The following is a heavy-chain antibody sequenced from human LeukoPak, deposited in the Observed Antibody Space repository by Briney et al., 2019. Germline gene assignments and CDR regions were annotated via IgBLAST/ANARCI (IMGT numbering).Heavy chain of an antibody. CDR3: AKSRGFSGTYPSDY. Sequence: GGSLRLSCAASGFTFNNYAMNWVRQAPGKGLEWVSAITGSGGSTYSADSVKGRFTISRDNSKGTLYLQVNSLRADDTAVYYCAKSRGFSGTYPSDYWGQGTLVTVSS. V-gene: IGHV3-23*01. J-gene: IGHJ4*03. CDR1: GFTFNNYA. CDR2: ITGSGGST. D-gene: IGHD1-26*01.